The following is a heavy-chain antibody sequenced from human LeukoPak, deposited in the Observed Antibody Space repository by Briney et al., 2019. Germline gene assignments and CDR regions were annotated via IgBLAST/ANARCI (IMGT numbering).Heavy chain of an antibody. Sequence: SSETLSLTCTVSGGSISSYYWSWLRQPPGKGLEWIGYIYYSGSTNYNPSLKSRVTISVDTSKNQFSLKLSSVTAADTAVYYCARGGAVAFDYWGQGTLVTVSS. CDR2: IYYSGST. D-gene: IGHD3-16*01. CDR1: GGSISSYY. V-gene: IGHV4-59*08. CDR3: ARGGAVAFDY. J-gene: IGHJ4*02.